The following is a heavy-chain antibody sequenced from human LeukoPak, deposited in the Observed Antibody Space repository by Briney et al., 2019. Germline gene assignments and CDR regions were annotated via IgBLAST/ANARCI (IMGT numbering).Heavy chain of an antibody. J-gene: IGHJ4*02. V-gene: IGHV3-48*03. Sequence: GGSLRLSCAASGFTFSSYEMNWVRQAPGKGLEWVSYISSSGSTIYYADSVKGRFTISRDNAKNSLYLQMNSLRAEDTAVYYYASGMYYYDSSGYFDYWGQGTLVTVSS. CDR2: ISSSGSTI. D-gene: IGHD3-22*01. CDR1: GFTFSSYE. CDR3: ASGMYYYDSSGYFDY.